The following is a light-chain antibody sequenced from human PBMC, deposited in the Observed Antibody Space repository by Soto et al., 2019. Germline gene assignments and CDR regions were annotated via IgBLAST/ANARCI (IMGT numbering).Light chain of an antibody. Sequence: EIVMTQSPATLSVSPGERATLSCRASQSVGSNLAWYQQKPGQPPRLLIYGASTRASGIPARFSGSGSGTDFTLTISSLQSEDFAVYYCQQYDNWPPYTFGQGTKLEIK. CDR3: QQYDNWPPYT. CDR2: GAS. V-gene: IGKV3-15*01. CDR1: QSVGSN. J-gene: IGKJ2*01.